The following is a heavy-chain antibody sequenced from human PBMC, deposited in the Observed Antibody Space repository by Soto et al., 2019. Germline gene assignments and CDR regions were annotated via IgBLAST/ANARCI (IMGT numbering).Heavy chain of an antibody. Sequence: GASVKVSCKASGYTFTSYGVSWVRQAPGQGLEWMGWISASNGQTNYIQKVQGRVPLTTEASTSTAYMELRSLRSDDTAVYYCARGGDYYYGLDVWGQGTTVTVSS. CDR1: GYTFTSYG. V-gene: IGHV1-18*01. D-gene: IGHD3-16*01. J-gene: IGHJ6*01. CDR2: ISASNGQT. CDR3: ARGGDYYYGLDV.